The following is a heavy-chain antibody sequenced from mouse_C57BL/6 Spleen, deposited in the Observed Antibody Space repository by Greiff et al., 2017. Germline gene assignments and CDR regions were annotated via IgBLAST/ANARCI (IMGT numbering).Heavy chain of an antibody. CDR2: INPSNGGT. V-gene: IGHV1-53*01. Sequence: VQLHQPGPELVKPGASVKLSCKASGYTFTSYWMHWVKQRPGHGLEWIGTINPSNGGTNYNEKFKIKATLTVDKSSSSAYMQLSSLSSADAAVYYCARVYYGTSFAYWGQWTLVTVSA. CDR3: ARVYYGTSFAY. CDR1: GYTFTSYW. J-gene: IGHJ3*01. D-gene: IGHD1-1*01.